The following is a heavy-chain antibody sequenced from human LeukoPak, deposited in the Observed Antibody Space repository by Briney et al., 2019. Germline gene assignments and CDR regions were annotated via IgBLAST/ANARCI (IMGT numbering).Heavy chain of an antibody. CDR3: ARDHTAYYYDSSGLGY. D-gene: IGHD3-22*01. Sequence: SVNVSCKASGGTFSIYAISWVRQAPGQGLEGMGGIIPIFGTANYAQKFQGRVTITADESTSTAYMELSSLRSEDTAVYYCARDHTAYYYDSSGLGYWGQGTLVTVSS. CDR1: GGTFSIYA. CDR2: IIPIFGTA. V-gene: IGHV1-69*01. J-gene: IGHJ4*02.